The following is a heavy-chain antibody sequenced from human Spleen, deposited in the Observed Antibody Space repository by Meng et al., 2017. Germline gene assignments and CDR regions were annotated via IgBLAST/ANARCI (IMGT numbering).Heavy chain of an antibody. CDR1: GYTFTSYD. CDR2: MNPNSGNT. D-gene: IGHD3-22*01. J-gene: IGHJ5*02. CDR3: ARGSNYYDSSGYSGFDP. Sequence: GQGVQSGCGVNEPGASGKVSCKASGYTFTSYDINWVRQATGQGLEWMGWMNPNSGNTGYAQKFQGRVTITRNTSISTAYMELSSLRSEDTAVYYCARGSNYYDSSGYSGFDPWGQGTLVTVSS. V-gene: IGHV1-8*03.